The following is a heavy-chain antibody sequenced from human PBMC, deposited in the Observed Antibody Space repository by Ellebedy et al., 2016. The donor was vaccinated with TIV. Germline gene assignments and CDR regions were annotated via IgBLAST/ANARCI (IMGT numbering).Heavy chain of an antibody. CDR1: GFTFTDAW. D-gene: IGHD1-7*01. Sequence: GGSLRPSXAASGFTFTDAWMTWVRQAPGKGLEWVGRIKNRRDGGTTQFAAPVKDRFTISRDDSKNTLYLQMNSLKTEDTGVYYCARMGTGTFDYWGQGTLVTVSS. V-gene: IGHV3-15*01. CDR3: ARMGTGTFDY. CDR2: IKNRRDGGTT. J-gene: IGHJ4*02.